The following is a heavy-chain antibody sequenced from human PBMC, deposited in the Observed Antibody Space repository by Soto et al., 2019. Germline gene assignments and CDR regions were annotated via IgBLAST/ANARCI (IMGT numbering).Heavy chain of an antibody. CDR1: GGSISSYY. CDR2: IYYSGST. CDR3: GSSGWYGGYYFDY. J-gene: IGHJ4*02. Sequence: SETLSLTCTVSGGSISSYYWSWIRQPPGKGLEWIGYIYYSGSTNYNPSLKSRVTISVDTSKNQFSLKLSSVTAADTAVYYCGSSGWYGGYYFDYWGQGTLVTVSS. D-gene: IGHD6-19*01. V-gene: IGHV4-59*01.